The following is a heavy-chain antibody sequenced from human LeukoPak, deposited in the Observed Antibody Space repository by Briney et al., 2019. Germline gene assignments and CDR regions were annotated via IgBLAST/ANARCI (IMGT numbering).Heavy chain of an antibody. J-gene: IGHJ4*02. Sequence: GGSLRLSCAASGFTFSSYSMNWVRQAPGKGLEWVSSITSSSDYIYYADSVKGRFTISRDNAKNSLFLQMNNLRAEDTAVFYCARSRYDYIWGIDYWGQGTLVTISS. D-gene: IGHD3-16*01. CDR2: ITSSSDYI. V-gene: IGHV3-21*01. CDR1: GFTFSSYS. CDR3: ARSRYDYIWGIDY.